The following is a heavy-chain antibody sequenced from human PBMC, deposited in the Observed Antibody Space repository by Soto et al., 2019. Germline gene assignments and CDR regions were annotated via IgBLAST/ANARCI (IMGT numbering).Heavy chain of an antibody. V-gene: IGHV1-3*01. J-gene: IGHJ6*02. CDR3: ARDLTVTSNRYYYYYGMDV. Sequence: QVQLVQSGAEVKKPGASVKVSCKASGYTFTSYAMHWVRQAPGQRLEWMGWINAGNGNTKYSQKFHGRVTITRDTSASTAYMELSSLRSEDTAVYYCARDLTVTSNRYYYYYGMDVWGQGTTVTVSS. CDR2: INAGNGNT. D-gene: IGHD4-17*01. CDR1: GYTFTSYA.